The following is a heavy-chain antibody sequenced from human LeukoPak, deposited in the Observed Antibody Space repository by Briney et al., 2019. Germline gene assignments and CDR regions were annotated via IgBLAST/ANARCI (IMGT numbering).Heavy chain of an antibody. CDR2: INHSGST. J-gene: IGHJ4*02. D-gene: IGHD3-22*01. Sequence: PSETLSLTCTVSGGSISSSSYYWGWIRQPPGKGLEWIGEINHSGSTNYNPSLKSRVTISVDTSKNQFSLKLSSVTAADTAVYYCARRRRYYDSSGYSDYWGQGTLVTVSS. CDR1: GGSISSSSYY. V-gene: IGHV4-39*07. CDR3: ARRRRYYDSSGYSDY.